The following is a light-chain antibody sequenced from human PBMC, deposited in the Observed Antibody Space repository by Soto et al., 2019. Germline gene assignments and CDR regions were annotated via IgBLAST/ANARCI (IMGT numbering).Light chain of an antibody. J-gene: IGLJ3*02. CDR2: RND. Sequence: QSVLTQPPSASGTAGQKVTISCSGSSSNIGRNYVYWYQQFPGTAPKLLIYRNDERPSGVPDRFSGSKSGTSASLAISGLRSEDEADYYCAAWDASLSVGVFGGGTKVTVL. CDR1: SSNIGRNY. V-gene: IGLV1-47*01. CDR3: AAWDASLSVGV.